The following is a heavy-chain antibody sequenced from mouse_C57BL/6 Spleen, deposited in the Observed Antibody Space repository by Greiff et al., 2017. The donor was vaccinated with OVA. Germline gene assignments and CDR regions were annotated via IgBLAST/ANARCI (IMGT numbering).Heavy chain of an antibody. CDR1: GFTFSDYG. Sequence: EVQRVESGGGLVKPGGSLKLSCAASGFTFSDYGMHWVRQAPEKGLEWVAYISSGSSTIYYADTVKGRFAISRDNAKNTLFLQMTSLRSEDTAMYYCARGAGFWYFDVWGTGTTVTVSS. CDR2: ISSGSSTI. CDR3: ARGAGFWYFDV. J-gene: IGHJ1*03. D-gene: IGHD3-3*01. V-gene: IGHV5-17*01.